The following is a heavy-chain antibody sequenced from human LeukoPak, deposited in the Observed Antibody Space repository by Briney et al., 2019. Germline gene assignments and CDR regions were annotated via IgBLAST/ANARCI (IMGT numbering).Heavy chain of an antibody. J-gene: IGHJ4*02. V-gene: IGHV3-23*01. CDR3: VKVLLWGFDY. D-gene: IGHD3-16*01. CDR2: ISGSGGNT. Sequence: GGSLRLSCAASGFTFTTYAMTWVRQAPGKGLEWVSTISGSGGNTYYADSVKGRFTISRDNSKNTLDLQMNSLRAEDTALYYCVKVLLWGFDYWGQGTLVAVSS. CDR1: GFTFTTYA.